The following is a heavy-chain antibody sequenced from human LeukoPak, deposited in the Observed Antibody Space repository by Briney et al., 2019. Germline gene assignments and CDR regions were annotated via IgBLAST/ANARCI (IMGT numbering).Heavy chain of an antibody. D-gene: IGHD5-12*01. CDR3: AKTYSGYDSDDY. Sequence: GRSLRLSCAASGFTFSSYGMHWVRQAPGKGLEWVAVISYDGSNKYYADSVKGRFTISRDNSKNTLYLQMNSLRAEDTAVYYCAKTYSGYDSDDYWGEATLVTVSS. V-gene: IGHV3-30*18. CDR1: GFTFSSYG. J-gene: IGHJ4*02. CDR2: ISYDGSNK.